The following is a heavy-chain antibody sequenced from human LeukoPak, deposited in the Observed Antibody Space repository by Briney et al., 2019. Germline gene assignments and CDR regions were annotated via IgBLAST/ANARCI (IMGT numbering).Heavy chain of an antibody. V-gene: IGHV4-39*01. CDR3: ARLVEYSSSGPLSDYYYYYMDV. CDR1: GGSISSSSYY. D-gene: IGHD6-6*01. Sequence: SETLSLTCTVSGGSISSSSYYWGWIRQPPGKGLEWIGSIYYSGSTYYNPSLKSRVTISVDTSKNQFSLKLSSVTAADTAVYYCARLVEYSSSGPLSDYYYYYMDVWGKGTTVTVSS. J-gene: IGHJ6*03. CDR2: IYYSGST.